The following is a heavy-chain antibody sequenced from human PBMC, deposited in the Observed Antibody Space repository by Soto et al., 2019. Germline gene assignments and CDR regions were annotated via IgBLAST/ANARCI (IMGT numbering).Heavy chain of an antibody. CDR1: GGSISSYY. J-gene: IGHJ6*03. CDR3: ARRTYYDFWSGYSNYYYYYMDV. D-gene: IGHD3-3*01. V-gene: IGHV4-59*08. Sequence: SETLSLTCTVSGGSISSYYWSWIRQPPGKGLEWTGYIYYSGSTNYNPSLKSRVTISVDTSKNQFSLKLSSVTAADTAVYYCARRTYYDFWSGYSNYYYYYMDVWGKGTTVTVSS. CDR2: IYYSGST.